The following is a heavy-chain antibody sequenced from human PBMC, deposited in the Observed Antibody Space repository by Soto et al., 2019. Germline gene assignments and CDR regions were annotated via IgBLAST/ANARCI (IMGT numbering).Heavy chain of an antibody. CDR1: GGSISSGDYY. D-gene: IGHD3-22*01. V-gene: IGHV4-30-4*01. J-gene: IGHJ3*02. CDR3: ASSGYPWAFDI. CDR2: IYYSGST. Sequence: SETLSLTCTVSGGSISSGDYYWSWIRQPPGKGLEWIGYIYYSGSTYYNPSLKSRVTISVDTSKNQFSLKLSSVTSADTAVYYCASSGYPWAFDIWGQGTMVTVSS.